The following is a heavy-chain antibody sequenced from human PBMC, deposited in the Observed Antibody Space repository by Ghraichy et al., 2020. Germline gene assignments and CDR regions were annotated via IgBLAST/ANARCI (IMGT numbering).Heavy chain of an antibody. D-gene: IGHD2-15*01. CDR3: AKDRINCSGGSCYSGGFDY. CDR2: ISGSGGST. Sequence: GESLNISCAASGFTFSSYAMSWVRQAPGKGLEWVSAISGSGGSTYYADSVKGRFTISRDNSKNTLYLQMNSLRAEDTAVYYCAKDRINCSGGSCYSGGFDYGSQGTLVTVSS. CDR1: GFTFSSYA. J-gene: IGHJ4*02. V-gene: IGHV3-23*01.